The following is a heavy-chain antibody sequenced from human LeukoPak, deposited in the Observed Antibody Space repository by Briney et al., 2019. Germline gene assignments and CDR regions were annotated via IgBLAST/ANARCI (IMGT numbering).Heavy chain of an antibody. CDR1: GGSISSGSYY. Sequence: SQTLSLTCTVSGGSISSGSYYWSWIRQPAGKGLEWIGRIYTSGSTHYNPSLKSRVTISVDTSKNQFSLNLNSVTAADTAVYYCARAVGSSESNWFDPWGQGTLATVSP. CDR3: ARAVGSSESNWFDP. V-gene: IGHV4-61*02. J-gene: IGHJ5*02. CDR2: IYTSGST. D-gene: IGHD6-19*01.